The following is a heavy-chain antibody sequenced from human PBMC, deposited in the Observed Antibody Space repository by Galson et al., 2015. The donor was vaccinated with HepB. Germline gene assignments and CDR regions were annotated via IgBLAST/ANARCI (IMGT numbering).Heavy chain of an antibody. CDR1: GDSISSGGFY. CDR3: ARHRTPTYYYDSSGYWEGFD. V-gene: IGHV4-39*01. CDR2: IYDSGST. Sequence: ETLSLTCTVSGDSISSGGFYWSWVRQHPGKGLEWIGCIYDSGSTYYNPSLKSRVPISVDTSKNQFSLKLSSVTAADTAVYYCARHRTPTYYYDSSGYWEGFDWGQGTLVTVSS. D-gene: IGHD3-22*01. J-gene: IGHJ4*02.